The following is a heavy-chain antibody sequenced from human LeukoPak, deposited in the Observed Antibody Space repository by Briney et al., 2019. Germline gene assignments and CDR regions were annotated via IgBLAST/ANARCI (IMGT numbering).Heavy chain of an antibody. CDR2: ISYDGSNK. J-gene: IGHJ4*02. CDR1: GFTFSSYG. Sequence: GGSLRLSCAASGFTFSSYGMHWVRQAPGKGLEWVAVISYDGSNKYYADSVKGRFTISRDNSKNTLYLQMNSLRAEDTAVYYCARQGITGTIDYWGQGTLVTVSS. CDR3: ARQGITGTIDY. D-gene: IGHD1-7*01. V-gene: IGHV3-30*03.